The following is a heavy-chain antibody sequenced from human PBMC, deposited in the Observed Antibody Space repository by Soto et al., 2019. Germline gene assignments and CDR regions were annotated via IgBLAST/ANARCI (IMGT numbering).Heavy chain of an antibody. CDR3: ASPGRSSWYVGNDY. CDR2: IIPIFGTA. J-gene: IGHJ4*02. V-gene: IGHV1-69*01. D-gene: IGHD6-13*01. Sequence: QVQLVQSGAEVKKPGSSVKVSCKASGGTFSSYAISWVRQAPGQGLEWMGGIIPIFGTANYAQKFQGRVTITADESTSTAYMELSNLRSEDTAVYYCASPGRSSWYVGNDYWGQGTLVTVSS. CDR1: GGTFSSYA.